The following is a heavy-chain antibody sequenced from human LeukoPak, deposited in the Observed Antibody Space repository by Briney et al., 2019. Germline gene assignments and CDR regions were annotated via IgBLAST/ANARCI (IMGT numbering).Heavy chain of an antibody. CDR2: INPNSGGT. V-gene: IGHV1-2*02. CDR3: ARTRKQWTNYWLDY. CDR1: GYTFTGYY. D-gene: IGHD6-19*01. J-gene: IGHJ4*02. Sequence: GASVKVSCKASGYTFTGYYMHWVRQAPGQGLEWMGWINPNSGGTNYAQKFQGRVTMTRDTSISTANMELSRLRSDDTAVYYCARTRKQWTNYWLDYWGQGTLVTVSS.